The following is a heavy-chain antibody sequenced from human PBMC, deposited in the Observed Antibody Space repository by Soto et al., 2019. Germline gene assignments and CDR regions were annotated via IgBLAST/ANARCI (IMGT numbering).Heavy chain of an antibody. Sequence: QVQLVESGGGVVQPGRSLRLSCAASGFTVSSYGLHWVRQAPGKGLEWLAFISYDGSDKFYADSVKGRFTISRDSSKNTLYLQMNSLRAEDTAVYYCVRVLGGYPNFDFWVQGTLVTVSS. CDR2: ISYDGSDK. CDR1: GFTVSSYG. J-gene: IGHJ4*02. V-gene: IGHV3-30-3*01. CDR3: VRVLGGYPNFDF. D-gene: IGHD3-22*01.